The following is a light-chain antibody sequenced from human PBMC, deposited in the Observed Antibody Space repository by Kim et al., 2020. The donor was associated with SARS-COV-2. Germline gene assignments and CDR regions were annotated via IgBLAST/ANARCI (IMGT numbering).Light chain of an antibody. V-gene: IGKV3-20*01. CDR3: QQYGDSPIFT. CDR1: QSVSRSY. J-gene: IGKJ3*01. Sequence: PGDRATLSCRASQSVSRSYLAWYQQKAGQAPTRLMYCASSRAAGIPDRFSGSGSGTDFTLTISRLEPGDFAVYYCQQYGDSPIFTFGPGTKVDIK. CDR2: CAS.